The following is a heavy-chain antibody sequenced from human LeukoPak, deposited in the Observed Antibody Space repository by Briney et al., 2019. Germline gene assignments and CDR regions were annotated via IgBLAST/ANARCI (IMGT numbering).Heavy chain of an antibody. CDR1: GLIFSTSA. CDR2: ITASGTT. Sequence: GASLRLSCAASGLIFSTSAMTWVRQAPGKGLDWVSYITASGTTYYADSVKGWFTISRDISNNTLYLQMNGLRAEDTALYYCAKDRYDTSVWPYYYAMDVWGQGTTVTVSS. V-gene: IGHV3-23*01. D-gene: IGHD3-22*01. CDR3: AKDRYDTSVWPYYYAMDV. J-gene: IGHJ6*02.